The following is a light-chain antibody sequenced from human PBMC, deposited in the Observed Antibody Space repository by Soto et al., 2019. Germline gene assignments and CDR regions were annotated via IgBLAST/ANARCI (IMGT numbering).Light chain of an antibody. J-gene: IGKJ5*01. V-gene: IGKV3-15*01. CDR2: GAS. CDR1: QTINNN. Sequence: VMTQAPATLSVSPGERATLSCRASQTINNNVAWYQLKDGQVPRLVIYGASTRATDIPARFSGSGSGTEFTLTISSLQSEDFAVYYCQQHGSSPITFGQGTRLEIK. CDR3: QQHGSSPIT.